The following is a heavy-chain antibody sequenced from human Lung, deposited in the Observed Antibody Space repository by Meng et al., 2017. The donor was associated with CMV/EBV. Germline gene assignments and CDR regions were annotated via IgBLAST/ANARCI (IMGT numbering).Heavy chain of an antibody. CDR3: ARVDCSSTSCTLSFDP. D-gene: IGHD2-2*01. V-gene: IGHV1-2*02. Sequence: SGYTFTGYYRHWVRQAPGQGLEWMGWINPNSGGTNYAQKFQGRVTMTRDTSISTAYMELSRLRSDDTAVYYCARVDCSSTSCTLSFDPWGQGTLVTVSS. J-gene: IGHJ5*02. CDR2: INPNSGGT. CDR1: GYTFTGYY.